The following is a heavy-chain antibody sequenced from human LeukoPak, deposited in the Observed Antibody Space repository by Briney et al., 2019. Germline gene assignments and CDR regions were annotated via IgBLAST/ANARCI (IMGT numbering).Heavy chain of an antibody. CDR3: AKDRDPNWFDP. V-gene: IGHV3-23*01. Sequence: GGSLRLSCAASGITFSGSGMSWVRQAPGKGLEWVSAISGSGGSTYYADSVKGRFTISRDNSKNTLYLQMNSLRAEDTAVYYCAKDRDPNWFDPWGQGTLVTVSS. CDR1: GITFSGSG. CDR2: ISGSGGST. J-gene: IGHJ5*02. D-gene: IGHD3-10*01.